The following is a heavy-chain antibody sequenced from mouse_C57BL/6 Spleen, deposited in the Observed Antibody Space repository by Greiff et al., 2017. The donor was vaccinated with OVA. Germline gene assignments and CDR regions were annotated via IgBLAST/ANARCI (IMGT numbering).Heavy chain of an antibody. CDR3: ARNDGSSWGYFDV. J-gene: IGHJ1*03. CDR2: INPSSGYT. V-gene: IGHV1-4*01. D-gene: IGHD1-1*01. Sequence: VKLQQSGAELARPGASVKMSCKASGYTFTSYTMHWVKQRPGQGLEWIGYINPSSGYTKYNQKFKDKATLTADKSSSTAYMQRSSLTSEDSAVYYCARNDGSSWGYFDVWGTGTTVTVSS. CDR1: GYTFTSYT.